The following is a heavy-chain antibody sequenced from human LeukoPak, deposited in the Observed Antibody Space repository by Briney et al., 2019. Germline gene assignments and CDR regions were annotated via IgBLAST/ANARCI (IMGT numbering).Heavy chain of an antibody. Sequence: QPGGSLRLSCAASGFTFSRHGMHWARHAPGKGLKWVAGMSKDGATMRYEGSVEGRFTISRDNSKNTVYLQMNSLRAEDTAVYYCAKVGLPDALINWIDSWGQGTLVTVSS. J-gene: IGHJ5*01. CDR2: MSKDGATM. CDR1: GFTFSRHG. CDR3: AKVGLPDALINWIDS. V-gene: IGHV3-30*18. D-gene: IGHD2-2*01.